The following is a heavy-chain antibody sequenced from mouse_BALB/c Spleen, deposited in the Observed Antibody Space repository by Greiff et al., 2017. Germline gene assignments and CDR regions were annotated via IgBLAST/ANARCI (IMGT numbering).Heavy chain of an antibody. Sequence: VKLQESGPGLVAPSQSLSITCTVSGFSLTSYGVHWVRQPPGKGLEWLGVIWAGGSTNYNSALMSRLSISKDNSKSQVFLKMNSLQTDDTAMYYCARDQGLRPYYYAMDYWGQGTSVTVSS. J-gene: IGHJ4*01. CDR2: IWAGGST. CDR3: ARDQGLRPYYYAMDY. V-gene: IGHV2-9*02. CDR1: GFSLTSYG. D-gene: IGHD1-2*01.